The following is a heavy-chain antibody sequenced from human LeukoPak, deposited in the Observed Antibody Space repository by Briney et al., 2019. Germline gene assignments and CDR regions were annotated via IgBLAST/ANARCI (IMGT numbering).Heavy chain of an antibody. Sequence: GGSLRLSCVASGFTFDDYAMHWVRQAPGKGLEWVSGITWHSENIDYADSVKGRFTISRDNSKNTLYLQMNSLRAEDTAVYYCAKEYSGSYYALDYRGQGTLVTVSS. CDR3: AKEYSGSYYALDY. CDR2: ITWHSENI. D-gene: IGHD1-26*01. J-gene: IGHJ4*02. V-gene: IGHV3-9*01. CDR1: GFTFDDYA.